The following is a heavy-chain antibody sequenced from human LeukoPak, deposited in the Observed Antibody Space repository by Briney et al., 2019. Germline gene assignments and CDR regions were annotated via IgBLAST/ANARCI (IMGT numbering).Heavy chain of an antibody. CDR3: ARNPYDFWSGYYYYYYMDV. CDR1: GGSISSGGYY. Sequence: SETLSLTCTVSGGSISSGGYYWSWIRQHPGKGLEWIGYIYYSRSTYYNPSLKSRVTISVDTSKNQFSLKLSSVTAADTAVYYCARNPYDFWSGYYYYYYMDVWGKGTTVTVSS. J-gene: IGHJ6*03. CDR2: IYYSRST. D-gene: IGHD3-3*01. V-gene: IGHV4-31*03.